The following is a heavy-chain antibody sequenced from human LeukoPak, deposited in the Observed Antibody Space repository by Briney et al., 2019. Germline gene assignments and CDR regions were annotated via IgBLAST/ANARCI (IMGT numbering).Heavy chain of an antibody. CDR2: ISSSGSTI. CDR3: VRDWGYDSSGYWQKYFDT. V-gene: IGHV3-48*03. CDR1: GFTFSSYE. D-gene: IGHD3-22*01. Sequence: GSLRLSCAASGFTFSSYEMSWVRQAPGKGLEWVSYISSSGSTIYYADSVKGRFTISRDNAKNTVYLQMNSLRAEDTAVYYCVRDWGYDSSGYWQKYFDTWGQGTLVTVSS. J-gene: IGHJ4*02.